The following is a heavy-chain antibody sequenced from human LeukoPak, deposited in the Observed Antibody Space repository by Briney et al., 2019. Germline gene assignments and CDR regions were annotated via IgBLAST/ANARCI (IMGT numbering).Heavy chain of an antibody. Sequence: PGGSLRLSCAASGFTFSSYALSWVRQAPGKGLEWVANMNPDGSKKYYLDSVKGRFTISRDNAKNSLYLQMNSLRAEDAAVYYCARDYGYKLDFWGQGTLVTESS. CDR3: ARDYGYKLDF. CDR2: MNPDGSKK. D-gene: IGHD5-24*01. J-gene: IGHJ4*02. V-gene: IGHV3-7*04. CDR1: GFTFSSYA.